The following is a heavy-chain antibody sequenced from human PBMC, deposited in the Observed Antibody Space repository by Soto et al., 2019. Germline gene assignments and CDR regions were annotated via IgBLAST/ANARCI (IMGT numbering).Heavy chain of an antibody. CDR2: ISYDGSNK. J-gene: IGHJ4*02. Sequence: GGSLRLSCAASGFTFSSYGMHWVRQAPGKGLEWVAVISYDGSNKYYADSVKGRFTISRDNSKNTLYLQMNSLRAEDTAVYYCAKDRSAHDYGLSQVRAPGYWGQGTLVTVSS. D-gene: IGHD4-17*01. V-gene: IGHV3-30*18. CDR1: GFTFSSYG. CDR3: AKDRSAHDYGLSQVRAPGY.